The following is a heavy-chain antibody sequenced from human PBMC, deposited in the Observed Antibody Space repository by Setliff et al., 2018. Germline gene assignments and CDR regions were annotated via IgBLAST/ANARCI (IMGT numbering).Heavy chain of an antibody. Sequence: SETLSLTCTVSGDSISSRRSYWSWFRQPAGKGLEWIGHIYTSWSTNYNPSLKSRVTISLDTYKNQFSLSLSSVTAADTAVYYCARMSGLQYMDVWGKGTTVTVSS. J-gene: IGHJ6*03. CDR1: GDSISSRRSY. V-gene: IGHV4-61*09. D-gene: IGHD2-21*01. CDR2: IYTSWST. CDR3: ARMSGLQYMDV.